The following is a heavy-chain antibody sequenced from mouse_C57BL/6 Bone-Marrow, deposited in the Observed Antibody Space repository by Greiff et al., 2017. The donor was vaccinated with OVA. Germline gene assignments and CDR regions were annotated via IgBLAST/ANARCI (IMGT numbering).Heavy chain of an antibody. D-gene: IGHD4-1*01. CDR2: IDPENGDT. CDR1: GFNIKDDY. Sequence: EVQLQQSGAELVRPGASVKLSCSASGFNIKDDYMHWVKQRPEQGLEWIGWIDPENGDTEYASKFQGKATITADTSSNTAYLQLSSLTSEDTAVYYCTTAGFYAMDYWGQGTSVTVSS. J-gene: IGHJ4*01. CDR3: TTAGFYAMDY. V-gene: IGHV14-4*01.